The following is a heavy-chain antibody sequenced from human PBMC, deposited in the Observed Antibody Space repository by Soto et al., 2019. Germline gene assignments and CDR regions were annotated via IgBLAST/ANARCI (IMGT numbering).Heavy chain of an antibody. Sequence: PSETLSLTCAVSGGSISSSNWWSWVRQPPGKGLEWIGEIYHSGSTNYNPSLKSRVTISVDKSKNQFSLKLSSVPAADTAVYYCARDLRKGSTIFGVVIPTGYYGMDVWGQGTTVTVSS. CDR3: ARDLRKGSTIFGVVIPTGYYGMDV. V-gene: IGHV4-4*02. D-gene: IGHD3-3*01. CDR1: GGSISSSNW. J-gene: IGHJ6*02. CDR2: IYHSGST.